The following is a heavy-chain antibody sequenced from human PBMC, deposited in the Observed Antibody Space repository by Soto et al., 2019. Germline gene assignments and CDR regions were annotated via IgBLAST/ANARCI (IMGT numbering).Heavy chain of an antibody. Sequence: QVQLMQPGAEVMKPGASMTFCCKASGDTFSRHYVHWVRQAPGQGLEWMGSVNPVNDDTTYSQEFQGRVTMTSDTSTNTVYMVLRSLKSDHTAVYYCSTRVKGDFDVWGQGTTVVVS. CDR3: STRVKGDFDV. D-gene: IGHD3-3*01. CDR2: VNPVNDDT. J-gene: IGHJ6*01. CDR1: GDTFSRHY. V-gene: IGHV1-46*03.